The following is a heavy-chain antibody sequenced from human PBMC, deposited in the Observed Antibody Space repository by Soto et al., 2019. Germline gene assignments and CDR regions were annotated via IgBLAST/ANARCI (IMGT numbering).Heavy chain of an antibody. Sequence: ETLSLTCTVSGGSISRYYWSWIRQPPGKGLEWIGYIYYSGSTNYNPSLKSRVTISVDTSKNRFSLKLSSVTAADTAVYYCARGVDSSGFYYDYWGQGTLVTVSS. CDR2: IYYSGST. V-gene: IGHV4-59*01. CDR3: ARGVDSSGFYYDY. D-gene: IGHD3-22*01. J-gene: IGHJ4*02. CDR1: GGSISRYY.